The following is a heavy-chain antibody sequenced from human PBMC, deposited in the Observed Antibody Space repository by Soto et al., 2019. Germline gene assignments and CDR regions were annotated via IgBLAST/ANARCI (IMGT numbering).Heavy chain of an antibody. CDR2: IHFGGNT. J-gene: IGHJ4*02. CDR3: TKVSPQWLVHDY. D-gene: IGHD6-19*01. CDR1: GFTVSGDY. V-gene: IGHV3-53*01. Sequence: HPGGSLRLFCAASGFTVSGDYVSWVRQAPGKGLECVSVIHFGGNTYYADSVKGRFTVSRDNSKNTLYLQMNSLRVEDTAIYFCTKVSPQWLVHDYWGQGTLVTVSS.